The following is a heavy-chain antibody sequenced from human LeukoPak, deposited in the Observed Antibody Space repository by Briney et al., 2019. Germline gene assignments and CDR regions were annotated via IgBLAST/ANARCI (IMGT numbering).Heavy chain of an antibody. V-gene: IGHV3-7*01. CDR1: GFTFSSYW. CDR2: IRQDGSDK. D-gene: IGHD3-22*01. CDR3: AKDMDSSGYYFDY. Sequence: GGSLRLSCVASGFTFSSYWMTWVRQAPGKGLEWVANIRQDGSDKFYVDSVKGRFTISRDNAKNSLYLQMNSLRAEDTAVYYCAKDMDSSGYYFDYWGQGTLVTVSS. J-gene: IGHJ4*02.